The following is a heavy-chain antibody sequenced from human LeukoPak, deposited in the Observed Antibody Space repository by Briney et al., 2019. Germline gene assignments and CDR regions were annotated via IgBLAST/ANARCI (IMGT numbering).Heavy chain of an antibody. J-gene: IGHJ4*02. V-gene: IGHV3-48*01. Sequence: PGGSLRLSCAASGFSFSRHAMNWVRQAPGKGLEWISHISGGSDIIEYADSVRGRFTISRDNGRGSLYLQMNSLRVEDTAVYYCARYGSGRNYIDPFDFWGQGTLVAASS. D-gene: IGHD3-10*01. CDR3: ARYGSGRNYIDPFDF. CDR2: ISGGSDII. CDR1: GFSFSRHA.